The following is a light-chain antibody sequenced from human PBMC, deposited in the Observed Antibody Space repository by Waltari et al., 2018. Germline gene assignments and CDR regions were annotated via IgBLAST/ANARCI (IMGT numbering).Light chain of an antibody. J-gene: IGKJ2*01. V-gene: IGKV1-39*01. CDR2: DAS. CDR1: QSTRTS. Sequence: DIQMPQSQSSLSASVGDRVTITCRASQSTRTSLNWYQQKPGKAPKLLIYDASTLQSGVPSRFSGRGSATDFTLTISSLQTEDFATYYCQQSHDIPYTFGLGTKLEF. CDR3: QQSHDIPYT.